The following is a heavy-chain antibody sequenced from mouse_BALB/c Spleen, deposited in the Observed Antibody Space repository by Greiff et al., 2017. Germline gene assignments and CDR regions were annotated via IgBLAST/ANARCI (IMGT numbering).Heavy chain of an antibody. Sequence: EVQLMESGGGLVQPGGSRKLSCAASGFTFSSFGMHWVRQAPEKGLEWVAYISSGSSTIYYADTVKGRFTISRDNPKNTLFLQMTSLRSEDTAMYYCAREGQYYFDYWGQGTTLTVSS. D-gene: IGHD6-1*01. CDR2: ISSGSSTI. V-gene: IGHV5-17*02. CDR3: AREGQYYFDY. J-gene: IGHJ2*01. CDR1: GFTFSSFG.